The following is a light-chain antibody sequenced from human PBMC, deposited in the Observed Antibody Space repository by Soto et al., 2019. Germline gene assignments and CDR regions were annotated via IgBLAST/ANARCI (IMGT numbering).Light chain of an antibody. V-gene: IGLV2-14*01. CDR2: YVS. CDR3: SSHASSRTLV. Sequence: GRTQPACVSWSPGPSLSISCTGTSSDVGGYNYVSWYEHLPCKSPKPIIYYVSNRPSGVSDRFSGSKSGNTASLTISGLQAEDEADYYCSSHASSRTLVFGLGTKVTVL. CDR1: SSDVGGYNY. J-gene: IGLJ1*01.